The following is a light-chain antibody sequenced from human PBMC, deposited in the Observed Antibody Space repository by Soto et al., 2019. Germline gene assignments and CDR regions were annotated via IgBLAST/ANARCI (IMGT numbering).Light chain of an antibody. CDR1: SSDIGSYNL. CDR2: EAS. Sequence: QSVLTQPASVSGSPGQSITISCTGTSSDIGSYNLVSWYQQHPGKAPKLIIYEASKRPSGVSTRFSGSKSGFTASLTISGLQADDDTDYYCCSYATISSYLFGTGTKATV. J-gene: IGLJ1*01. CDR3: CSYATISSYL. V-gene: IGLV2-23*01.